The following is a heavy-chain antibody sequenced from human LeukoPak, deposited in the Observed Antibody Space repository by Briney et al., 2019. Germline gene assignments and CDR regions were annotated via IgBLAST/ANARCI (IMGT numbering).Heavy chain of an antibody. CDR2: IRYDGSNK. Sequence: GGSLRLSCAASGFTFSSYGMHWVRQAPGKGLEWVAFIRYDGSNKYYADSVKGRFTISRDNSKNTLYLQMNSLRAEDTAVYYCARARIVATIPADAFDIWGQGTMVTVSS. CDR3: ARARIVATIPADAFDI. J-gene: IGHJ3*02. V-gene: IGHV3-30*02. D-gene: IGHD5-12*01. CDR1: GFTFSSYG.